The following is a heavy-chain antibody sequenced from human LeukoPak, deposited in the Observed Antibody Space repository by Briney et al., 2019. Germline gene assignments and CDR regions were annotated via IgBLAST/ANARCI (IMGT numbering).Heavy chain of an antibody. V-gene: IGHV4-59*13. CDR3: ARGTVGRVEVSSSWYHCYYYYGMDV. D-gene: IGHD6-13*01. CDR1: GGSISSYY. J-gene: IGHJ6*02. CDR2: IYYSGST. Sequence: PSETLSLTCTVSGGSISSYYWSWIRQPPGKGLGWGGYIYYSGSTDYNPSLKSRVTISVDTSKHQFSLKLSSVTAADTAVYYCARGTVGRVEVSSSWYHCYYYYGMDVWGQGTPVTVSS.